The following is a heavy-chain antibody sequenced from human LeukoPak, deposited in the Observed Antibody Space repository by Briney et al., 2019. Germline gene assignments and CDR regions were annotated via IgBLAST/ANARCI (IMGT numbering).Heavy chain of an antibody. CDR1: GFIFSSYA. J-gene: IGHJ4*02. V-gene: IGHV3-23*01. D-gene: IGHD6-25*01. CDR2: ISGSGYST. CDR3: AKVLGMYGSSGYAWYFDY. Sequence: PGGSLRLSCTASGFIFSSYAMSWVRQAPGKGLEWVSIISGSGYSTYYADSVKGRFTISRDNSNNTLYLQMNSLRAEDTAVYYCAKVLGMYGSSGYAWYFDYWGQGTLVTVSS.